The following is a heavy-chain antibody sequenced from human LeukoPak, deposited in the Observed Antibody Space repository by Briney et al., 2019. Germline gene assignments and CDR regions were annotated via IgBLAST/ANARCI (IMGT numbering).Heavy chain of an antibody. CDR2: MNPNSGST. CDR3: ARGRSTGYPYYFEY. D-gene: IGHD5-12*01. V-gene: IGHV1-8*03. J-gene: IGHJ4*02. Sequence: ASVMVSFKASGYTFTSYDINWVRQATGQGLEWMGWMNPNSGSTGYAQKFQGRVTITRNTSISTAYMELSGLRSEDTAVYYCARGRSTGYPYYFEYWGQGTLVTVSS. CDR1: GYTFTSYD.